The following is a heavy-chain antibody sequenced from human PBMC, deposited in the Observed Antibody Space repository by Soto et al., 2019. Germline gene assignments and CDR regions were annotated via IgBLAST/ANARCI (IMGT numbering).Heavy chain of an antibody. D-gene: IGHD4-4*01. V-gene: IGHV1-69*13. J-gene: IGHJ4*02. Sequence: EASVKVSCKASGGTFSSYGISCVRQGPGQGLEWMGGIIPFFGTAKYAQKFQGRVTITADESTSTAYMELSSLRSEDTAVYYCARAREFDYSNYGRYFDYWGQGTLVTVSS. CDR3: ARAREFDYSNYGRYFDY. CDR1: GGTFSSYG. CDR2: IIPFFGTA.